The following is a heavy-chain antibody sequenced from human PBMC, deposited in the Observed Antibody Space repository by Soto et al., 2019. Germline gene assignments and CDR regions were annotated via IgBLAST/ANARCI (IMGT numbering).Heavy chain of an antibody. V-gene: IGHV3-23*01. CDR2: ISGSGGST. CDR1: GFTFSSYA. Sequence: GVSLRLSCAASGFTFSSYAMSWVRQAPGKGLEWVSAISGSGGSTYYADSVKGRFTISRDNSKNTLYLQMNSLRAEDTAVYYCAKDRGGGYYYYYYGMDVWCQGTTVTGSS. J-gene: IGHJ6*02. CDR3: AKDRGGGYYYYYYGMDV. D-gene: IGHD2-15*01.